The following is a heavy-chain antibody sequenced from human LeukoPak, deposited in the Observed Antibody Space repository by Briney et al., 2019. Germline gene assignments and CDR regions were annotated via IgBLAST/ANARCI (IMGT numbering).Heavy chain of an antibody. CDR1: GGSISSSSYY. Sequence: SETLSFTCTVSGGSISSSSYYWGWIRQPPGKGLEWIGSIYYSGSTYYNPSLKSRVTISVDTSKTQFSLKLSSVTAADTAVYYCAKTWRPVPFDYWGQGTLVAVSS. CDR2: IYYSGST. J-gene: IGHJ4*02. CDR3: AKTWRPVPFDY. D-gene: IGHD1-14*01. V-gene: IGHV4-39*01.